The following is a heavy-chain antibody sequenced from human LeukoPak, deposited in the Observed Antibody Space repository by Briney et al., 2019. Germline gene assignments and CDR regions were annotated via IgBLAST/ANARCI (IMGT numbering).Heavy chain of an antibody. J-gene: IGHJ3*02. CDR1: GFTFSSYG. D-gene: IGHD1-26*01. Sequence: PGGSLRLSCAASGFTFSSYGMHWVRQAPGKGLEWVAFIRYDGSNKYYADSVKGRFTISRDNSKNTLYLQMNSLRAEDTAVYYCANGPGPGSYSAYAFDIWGQGTMVTVSS. CDR2: IRYDGSNK. V-gene: IGHV3-30*02. CDR3: ANGPGPGSYSAYAFDI.